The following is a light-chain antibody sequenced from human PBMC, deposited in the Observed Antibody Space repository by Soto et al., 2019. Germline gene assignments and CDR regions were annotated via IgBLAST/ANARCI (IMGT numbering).Light chain of an antibody. CDR2: ENN. CDR1: SSNIGAGYE. J-gene: IGLJ2*01. Sequence: QSVLTQPPSVSAAPGQRVTISCTGSSSNIGAGYEAHWYQQVPGTAPKLLIYENNNRPSGVPDRFSGSKSGTSASLAISSLQSEDEADYYCQTWGTGIVVFGGGTKLTVL. V-gene: IGLV1-40*01. CDR3: QTWGTGIVV.